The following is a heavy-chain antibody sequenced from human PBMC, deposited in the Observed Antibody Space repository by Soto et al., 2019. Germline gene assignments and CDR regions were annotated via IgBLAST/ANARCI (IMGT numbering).Heavy chain of an antibody. CDR3: ARLYWGLLPFSDSWGQGVHAYFDS. CDR1: GDSINSAPNY. D-gene: IGHD2-8*02. Sequence: PSETLSLTCTVSGDSINSAPNYWSWIRQHPGKGLEWIGHISYLGISDYNPSLKSPVTISVDTSKNQFSLNLNSVTAADTAVYYCARLYWGLLPFSDSWGQGVHAYFDSWGQGVLVTVSS. CDR2: ISYLGIS. J-gene: IGHJ4*02. V-gene: IGHV4-31*01.